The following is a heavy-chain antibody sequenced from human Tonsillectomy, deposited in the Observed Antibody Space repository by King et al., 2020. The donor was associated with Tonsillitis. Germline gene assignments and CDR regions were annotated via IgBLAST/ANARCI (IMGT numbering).Heavy chain of an antibody. V-gene: IGHV3-30*18. CDR3: AKENYDFWRGYHMWAQLDY. CDR2: ISYDGNNK. D-gene: IGHD3-3*01. J-gene: IGHJ4*02. Sequence: VQLVESGGGVVQPGRSLRLSCVAYGFTSSSYGMHWVRQAPGKGLEWVALISYDGNNKYYVDSVKGRFTISRDISKNTLYLQMNSLRPEDTAVYYCAKENYDFWRGYHMWAQLDYWGQGTLVTVSS. CDR1: GFTSSSYG.